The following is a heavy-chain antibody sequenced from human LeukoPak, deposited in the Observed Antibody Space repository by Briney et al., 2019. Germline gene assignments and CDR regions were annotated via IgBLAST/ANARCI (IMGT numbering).Heavy chain of an antibody. CDR3: ARSRMGTDYYFDY. D-gene: IGHD1-7*01. CDR1: GGTFSSYA. V-gene: IGHV1-69*13. J-gene: IGHJ4*02. Sequence: VASVKVSCKASGGTFSSYAISWVRQAPGQGLEWMGGIIPIFGTANYAQKFQGRVTITADESTSTAYMELSSLRSEDTAVYYCARSRMGTDYYFDYWGQGTLVTVSS. CDR2: IIPIFGTA.